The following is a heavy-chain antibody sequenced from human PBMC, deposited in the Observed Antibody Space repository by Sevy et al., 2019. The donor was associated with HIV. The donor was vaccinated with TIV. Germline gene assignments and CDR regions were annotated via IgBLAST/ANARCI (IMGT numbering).Heavy chain of an antibody. CDR2: ISYDGSNE. D-gene: IGHD1-1*01. CDR1: GFSFSYFS. J-gene: IGHJ1*01. V-gene: IGHV3-30-3*01. CDR3: ALERLSSDVAEYFEN. Sequence: GGSLRLSCAASGFSFSYFSMHWVGQAPGKGLELVATISYDGSNEHYADSVKGRFTISRDNSKNALYLQMNSLRAEDTAVYSCALERLSSDVAEYFENWGQGSLVTVSS.